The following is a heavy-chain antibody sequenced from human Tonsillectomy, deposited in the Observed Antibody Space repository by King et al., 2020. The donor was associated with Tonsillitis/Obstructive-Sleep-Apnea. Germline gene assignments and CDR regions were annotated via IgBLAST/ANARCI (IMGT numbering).Heavy chain of an antibody. D-gene: IGHD2-21*01. CDR3: AKGTVPLCGGDCYSTGWFDP. J-gene: IGHJ5*02. CDR2: ISWNGGSL. V-gene: IGHV3-9*01. Sequence: VQLVESGGGLVQPGRSLRLSCAASGFTFDDFAMHWVRQAPGKGLEWVSGISWNGGSLGYADSVKGRFTISRENAKNSLYLQMNSLRPEDTALYYCAKGTVPLCGGDCYSTGWFDPWGQGTLVTVSS. CDR1: GFTFDDFA.